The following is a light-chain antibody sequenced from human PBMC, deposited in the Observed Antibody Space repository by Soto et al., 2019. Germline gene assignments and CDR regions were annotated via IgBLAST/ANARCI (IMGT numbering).Light chain of an antibody. CDR2: MGS. V-gene: IGKV2-28*01. Sequence: DIVMTESPLSLPVTPGEPASISCRSSQSLLHSNGYNYLDWYLQKPGQSPQLLIYMGSSRASGVPDRFSGNASGRDFTLKISRVEAEDVGVYYCMQALQTPLTFGGGTNVEIK. CDR3: MQALQTPLT. CDR1: QSLLHSNGYNY. J-gene: IGKJ4*01.